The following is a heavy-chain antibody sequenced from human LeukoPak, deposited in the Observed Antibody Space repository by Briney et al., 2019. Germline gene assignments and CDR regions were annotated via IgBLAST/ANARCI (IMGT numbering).Heavy chain of an antibody. D-gene: IGHD6-13*01. CDR3: ARPGRPYSSRGMNWFDP. CDR2: IYYSGST. V-gene: IGHV4-39*07. J-gene: IGHJ5*02. CDR1: GGSISSSSYY. Sequence: PSETLSLTCTVSGGSISSSSYYWGWIRQPPGKGLEWIGSIYYSGSTYYNPSLKSRVTISVDTSKNQFSLKLSSVTAADTAVYYCARPGRPYSSRGMNWFDPWGQGTLVTVSS.